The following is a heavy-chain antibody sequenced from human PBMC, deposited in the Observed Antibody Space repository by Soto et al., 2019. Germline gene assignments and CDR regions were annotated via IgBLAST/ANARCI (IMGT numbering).Heavy chain of an antibody. CDR1: GGSVNSGGYH. Sequence: SETLSLTCTVSGGSVNSGGYHWSWIRQHPGKGLEWIGGIYYSGSTYYNPSLKSRVTISIDTSTNHFSLHLSALTAADTAVYYCARAPIPNWNYYGMDVWGQGTTVTVSS. CDR2: IYYSGST. J-gene: IGHJ6*02. V-gene: IGHV4-31*03. CDR3: ARAPIPNWNYYGMDV. D-gene: IGHD1-1*01.